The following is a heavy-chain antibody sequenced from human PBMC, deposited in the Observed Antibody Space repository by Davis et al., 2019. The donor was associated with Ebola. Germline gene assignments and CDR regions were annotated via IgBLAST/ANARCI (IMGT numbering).Heavy chain of an antibody. V-gene: IGHV3-7*01. J-gene: IGHJ4*02. CDR3: ARDREPAARRYYFDY. Sequence: DSVKGRFTVSRDNAKNSLYLRMNSLRAEDTAVYYCARDREPAARRYYFDYWGQGTLVTVSS. D-gene: IGHD6-6*01.